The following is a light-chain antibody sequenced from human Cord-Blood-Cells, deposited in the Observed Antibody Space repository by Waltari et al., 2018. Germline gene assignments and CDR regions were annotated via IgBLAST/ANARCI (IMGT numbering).Light chain of an antibody. J-gene: IGKJ4*01. CDR2: DAS. CDR3: QQRSNWSLT. CDR1: QSVTSY. V-gene: IGKV3-11*01. Sequence: EIVLTQSPPTLSSPPGERATLSCRASQSVTSYLAWYQQKPGQAPRLLIYDASNRATGIPARFSGSGSGTDFTLTISSLEPEDFAVYYCQQRSNWSLTFGGGTKVEIK.